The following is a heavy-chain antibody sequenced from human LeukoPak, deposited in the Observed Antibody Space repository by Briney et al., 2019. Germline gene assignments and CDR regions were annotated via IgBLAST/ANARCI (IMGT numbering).Heavy chain of an antibody. CDR1: GFTFSSYW. Sequence: GGSLRLSCAASGFTFSSYWMSWVRQAPGKGLEWVANIKQDGSEKYYVDSVKGRFTISRDNAKNSLYLQMNSLRAEDTAVYYCARAVNYYDSSGYYWTNWFDPWGQGTLVTFSS. J-gene: IGHJ5*02. CDR2: IKQDGSEK. D-gene: IGHD3-22*01. CDR3: ARAVNYYDSSGYYWTNWFDP. V-gene: IGHV3-7*01.